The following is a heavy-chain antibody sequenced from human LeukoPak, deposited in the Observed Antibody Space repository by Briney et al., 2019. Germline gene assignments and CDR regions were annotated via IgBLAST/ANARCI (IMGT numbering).Heavy chain of an antibody. CDR3: ARELRYCSGGSCYSVYFDY. CDR2: ISSSSSYI. J-gene: IGHJ4*02. D-gene: IGHD2-15*01. Sequence: PGGSLRLSCAASGFTFSSYSMNWVRQAPGKGLEWVSSISSSSSYIYYADSVKGRFTISRDNAKNSLYLQMNSLRAEDTAVYYCARELRYCSGGSCYSVYFDYWGQGTLVTVSS. V-gene: IGHV3-21*01. CDR1: GFTFSSYS.